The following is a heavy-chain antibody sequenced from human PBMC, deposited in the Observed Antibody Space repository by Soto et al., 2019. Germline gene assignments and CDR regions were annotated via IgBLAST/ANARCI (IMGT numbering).Heavy chain of an antibody. CDR1: GGSFSGYY. V-gene: IGHV4-34*01. CDR3: ARGVANPLHWFDP. Sequence: PSETLSLTCAVYGGSFSGYYWSWIRQPPRKGLEWIGEINHSGSTNYNPSLKSRVTISVDTSKNQFSLKLSSVTAADTAVYYCARGVANPLHWFDPWGQGTLVTVSS. J-gene: IGHJ5*02. CDR2: INHSGST. D-gene: IGHD2-21*01.